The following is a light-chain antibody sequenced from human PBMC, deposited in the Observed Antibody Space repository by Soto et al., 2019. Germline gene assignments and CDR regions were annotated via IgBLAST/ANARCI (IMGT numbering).Light chain of an antibody. CDR2: DAS. V-gene: IGKV3-15*01. CDR1: QSVRDN. CDR3: QQRYSSPTT. Sequence: EIVMTQSPASLSVSPRKRATLSCRASQSVRDNLAWYQQKPGQAPRLVIYDASNRATGIPGRFSGSGSGTEFTLTISSLQSEDFATYYCQQRYSSPTTFGQGTKVDI. J-gene: IGKJ1*01.